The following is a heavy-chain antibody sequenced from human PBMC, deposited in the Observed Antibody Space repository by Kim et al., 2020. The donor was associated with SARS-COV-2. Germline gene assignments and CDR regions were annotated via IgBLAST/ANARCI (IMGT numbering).Heavy chain of an antibody. CDR1: GFTFSDHY. CDR2: ISKQSNNYTT. D-gene: IGHD3-10*01. V-gene: IGHV3-72*01. CDR3: TRARVYADSGNVYYYLDV. Sequence: GGSLRLSCAASGFTFSDHYMDWVRQAPGKGLEWVGRISKQSNNYTTEYAASVKGRFTISSADSTASLYLQMNSLKAEDTAVYYCTRARVYADSGNVYYYLDVGSQGTLVTVSA. J-gene: IGHJ4*02.